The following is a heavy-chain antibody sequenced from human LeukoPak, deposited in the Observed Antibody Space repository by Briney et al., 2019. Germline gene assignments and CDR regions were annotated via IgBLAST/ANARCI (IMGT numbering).Heavy chain of an antibody. CDR1: GGSIGSGDYY. J-gene: IGHJ5*02. CDR3: ARGQLRLGELSSRPYNWFDP. D-gene: IGHD3-16*02. V-gene: IGHV4-30-4*01. CDR2: IYYSGST. Sequence: SETLSLTCTVSGGSIGSGDYYWSWIRQPPGKGLEWIGYIYYSGSTYYNPSLKSRVTISVDTSKNQFSLKLSSVTAADTAVYYCARGQLRLGELSSRPYNWFDPWGQETLVTVSS.